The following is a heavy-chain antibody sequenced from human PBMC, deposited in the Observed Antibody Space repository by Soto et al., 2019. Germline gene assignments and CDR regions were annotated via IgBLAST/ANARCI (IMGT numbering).Heavy chain of an antibody. CDR1: GGSISSSSYY. Sequence: SETLSLTCTVSGGSISSSSYYWGWIRQPPGKGLEWIGSIYYSGSTYYNPSLKSRVTISVDTSKNQLSLKLSSVTAADTAVYYGARAMSGYSYGLYNGGQEPLVTVPS. CDR3: ARAMSGYSYGLYN. D-gene: IGHD5-18*01. J-gene: IGHJ4*02. CDR2: IYYSGST. V-gene: IGHV4-39*01.